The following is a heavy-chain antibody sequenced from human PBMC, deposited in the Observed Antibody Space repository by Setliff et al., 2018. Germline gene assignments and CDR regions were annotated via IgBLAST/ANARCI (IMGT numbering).Heavy chain of an antibody. J-gene: IGHJ5*02. CDR1: GYRFASYW. D-gene: IGHD3-10*01. CDR2: IYPGDFDT. V-gene: IGHV5-51*01. Sequence: PGESLKISCKGSGYRFASYWIAWVRQMPGKGLEWMGNIYPGDFDTRYSPSLEGRVTISTDKSINTAYLQWSSLRASDTAIYYCARHPYYYGSGTYLDNNNRWFDPWGQGTLVTVSS. CDR3: ARHPYYYGSGTYLDNNNRWFDP.